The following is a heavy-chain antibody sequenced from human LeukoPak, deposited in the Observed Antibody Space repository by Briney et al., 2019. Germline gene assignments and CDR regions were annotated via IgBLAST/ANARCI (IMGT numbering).Heavy chain of an antibody. Sequence: ASVKVSCKASGGTFSSYAISWVRQAPGQGLEWMGGITPIFGTANYAQKFQGRVTITTDESTSTAYMELSSLRSEDTAVYYCAGDSSGWYSRYNWFDPWGQGTLVTVSS. V-gene: IGHV1-69*05. J-gene: IGHJ5*02. CDR3: AGDSSGWYSRYNWFDP. CDR2: ITPIFGTA. D-gene: IGHD6-19*01. CDR1: GGTFSSYA.